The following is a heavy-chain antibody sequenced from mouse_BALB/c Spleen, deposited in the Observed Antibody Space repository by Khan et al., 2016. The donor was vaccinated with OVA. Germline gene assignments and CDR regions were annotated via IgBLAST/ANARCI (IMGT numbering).Heavy chain of an antibody. CDR3: ARDYWFGY. Sequence: DVMLVESGGGLVKPGGSLKVSCAASGFTFSNYAMSWVRQTPEKRLEWVASISSGDNTYYPDSVKGRFIISRDNGRNILYLQMSSLRSEDTAMYYCARDYWFGYWGQGTLVTVSA. CDR1: GFTFSNYA. CDR2: ISSGDNT. V-gene: IGHV5-6-5*01. J-gene: IGHJ3*01.